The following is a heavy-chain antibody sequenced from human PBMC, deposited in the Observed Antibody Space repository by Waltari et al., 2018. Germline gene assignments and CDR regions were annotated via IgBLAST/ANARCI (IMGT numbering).Heavy chain of an antibody. V-gene: IGHV1-69*05. J-gene: IGHJ4*02. CDR3: ASGPPEARPFDY. Sequence: QVQLVQSGAEVKKPGSSVKVSCKASGGTFSSYAISWVRQAPGQGLEWMGGFIPIFGTANYAQKFQGRVTITTDESTSTAYMELSSLRSQDTSVYSSASGPPEARPFDYWGQGTLVTVSA. CDR2: FIPIFGTA. CDR1: GGTFSSYA. D-gene: IGHD6-6*01.